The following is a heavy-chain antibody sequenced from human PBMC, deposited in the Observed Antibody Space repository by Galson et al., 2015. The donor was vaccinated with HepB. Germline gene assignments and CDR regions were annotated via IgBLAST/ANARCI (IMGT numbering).Heavy chain of an antibody. D-gene: IGHD2-2*02. CDR3: AKGVGYGYCSSTSCYSRN. CDR1: GFTFSSYA. V-gene: IGHV3-23*01. CDR2: ISGSGGST. Sequence: SLRLSCAASGFTFSSYAMSWVRQAPGKGLEWVSAISGSGGSTYYADSVKGRFTISRDSSKNTLYLQMNSLRAEDTAVYYCAKGVGYGYCSSTSCYSRNWGQGTLVTVS. J-gene: IGHJ4*02.